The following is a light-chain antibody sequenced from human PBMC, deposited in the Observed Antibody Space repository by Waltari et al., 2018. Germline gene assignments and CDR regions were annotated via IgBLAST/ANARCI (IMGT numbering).Light chain of an antibody. CDR3: ASWDDRLNGYV. CDR1: NSNIGSNT. Sequence: QSVLTQPPSASATPGQRVTISCSGRNSNIGSNTVHWYQQLPGTAPNFPIYNNNQRPSGVPARFSGSKSGTSAFLAISGLQSEDEADYYCASWDDRLNGYVLGTGTKVTAL. V-gene: IGLV1-44*01. J-gene: IGLJ1*01. CDR2: NNN.